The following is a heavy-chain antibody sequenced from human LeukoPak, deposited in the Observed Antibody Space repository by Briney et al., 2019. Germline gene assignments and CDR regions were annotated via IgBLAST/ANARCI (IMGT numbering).Heavy chain of an antibody. CDR2: INHSGGT. D-gene: IGHD3-10*01. CDR3: ARDRESSGAWFDP. CDR1: GGSFSGYY. J-gene: IGHJ5*02. V-gene: IGHV4-34*01. Sequence: SETLSLTCAVYGGSFSGYYWSWIRQPPGKGLEWIGEINHSGGTNYNPSLKSRVTISVDTSKNQFSLKLSSVTAADTAVYYCARDRESSGAWFDPWGQGTLVTVSS.